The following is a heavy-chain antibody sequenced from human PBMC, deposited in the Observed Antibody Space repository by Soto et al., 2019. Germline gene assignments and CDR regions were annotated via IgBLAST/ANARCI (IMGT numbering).Heavy chain of an antibody. J-gene: IGHJ4*02. Sequence: EVQLVESGGGLVQPGRSLRLSCAASGFTFDDYAMHWVRQAPGKGLEWVSGISWNSGSIGYADSVKGRFTISRDNAKNSLYLQMNSLRAEDTALYYCAKDVEYSSSSAKFDYWGQGTLVPVPS. CDR2: ISWNSGSI. CDR1: GFTFDDYA. CDR3: AKDVEYSSSSAKFDY. V-gene: IGHV3-9*01. D-gene: IGHD6-6*01.